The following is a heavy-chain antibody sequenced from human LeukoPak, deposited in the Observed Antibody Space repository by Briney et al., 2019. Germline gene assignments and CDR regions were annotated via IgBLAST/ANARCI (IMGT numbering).Heavy chain of an antibody. V-gene: IGHV1-46*01. CDR1: GHTFSSYY. CDR2: INPSGGST. D-gene: IGHD3-3*01. Sequence: ASVKVPCKASGHTFSSYYMHWVRQAPGQGLEWMGIINPSGGSTSYTQKFQGRVTMTRDTSTSTVYMELSSLRSDDTAVYYCARDSYLEWLTRSNWFDPWGQGTLVTVSS. CDR3: ARDSYLEWLTRSNWFDP. J-gene: IGHJ5*02.